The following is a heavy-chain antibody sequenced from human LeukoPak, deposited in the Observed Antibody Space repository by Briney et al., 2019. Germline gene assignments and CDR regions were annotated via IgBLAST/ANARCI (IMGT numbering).Heavy chain of an antibody. CDR3: AKDVAARPPNYYYYYMDV. Sequence: PGGSLRLSCAASGLTFSSYGMHWVRQAPGKGLEWVAFIRYDGSNKYYADSVKGRFTISRDNSKNTLYLQMNSLRAEDTAVYYCAKDVAARPPNYYYYYMDVWGKGTTVTVSS. CDR2: IRYDGSNK. CDR1: GLTFSSYG. D-gene: IGHD6-6*01. J-gene: IGHJ6*03. V-gene: IGHV3-30*02.